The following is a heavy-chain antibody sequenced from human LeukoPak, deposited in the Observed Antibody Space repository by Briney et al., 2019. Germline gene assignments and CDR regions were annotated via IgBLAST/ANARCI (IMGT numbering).Heavy chain of an antibody. V-gene: IGHV5-51*01. CDR3: AASIGTAAGTLDY. CDR1: GYSFTTYW. CDR2: IYPGDSDT. J-gene: IGHJ4*02. Sequence: GESLKISCMASGYSFTTYWIGWVRQMPGKGLEWMGIIYPGDSDTRYSPSFQGQVTISADKSINTAYLQWSSLKASDTAKYYCAASIGTAAGTLDYWGQGTLVTVSS. D-gene: IGHD6-13*01.